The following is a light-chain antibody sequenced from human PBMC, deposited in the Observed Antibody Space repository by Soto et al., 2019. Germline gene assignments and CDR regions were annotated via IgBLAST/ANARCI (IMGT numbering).Light chain of an antibody. Sequence: EIVMTQSPATLSVSPGERATLSCRASQSVSSNLAWYQQKPGQAPRLLIYGASTRATGIPARFSGSGSGTEFTLTISSLQSEAFAVYYCQQYNNWPLYSFGQGTKLVIK. CDR1: QSVSSN. CDR3: QQYNNWPLYS. J-gene: IGKJ2*01. V-gene: IGKV3-15*01. CDR2: GAS.